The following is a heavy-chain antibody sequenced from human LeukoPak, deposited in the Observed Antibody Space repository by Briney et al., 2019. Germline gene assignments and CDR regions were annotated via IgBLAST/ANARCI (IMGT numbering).Heavy chain of an antibody. Sequence: SETLSLTCTVSGGSLSSYYWSWIRQPPGKGLEWIGYIYYSGSTNYNPSLTSRVTVSVDTSKNQFSLKLSSVTAADTAVYYCAREVRSGWYDYWGQGTLVTVSS. V-gene: IGHV4-59*01. CDR2: IYYSGST. J-gene: IGHJ4*02. D-gene: IGHD6-19*01. CDR3: AREVRSGWYDY. CDR1: GGSLSSYY.